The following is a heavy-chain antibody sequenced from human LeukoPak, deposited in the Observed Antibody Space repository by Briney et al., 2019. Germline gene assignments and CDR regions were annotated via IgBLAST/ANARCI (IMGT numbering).Heavy chain of an antibody. CDR1: GYTFTGYY. D-gene: IGHD2-2*01. CDR3: ASPRDPTTYCSSTSCQPNYYYYYGMDV. V-gene: IGHV1-2*02. CDR2: INPNSGGT. J-gene: IGHJ6*02. Sequence: RASVTVSCKASGYTFTGYYMHWVRQAPGQGLEWMGWINPNSGGTNYAQKFQGRVTMTRDTSISTAYMELSRLRSDDTAVYYCASPRDPTTYCSSTSCQPNYYYYYGMDVWGQGTTVTVSS.